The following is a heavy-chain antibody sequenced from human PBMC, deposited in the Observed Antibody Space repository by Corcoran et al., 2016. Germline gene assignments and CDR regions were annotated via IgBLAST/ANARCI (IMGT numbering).Heavy chain of an antibody. V-gene: IGHV4-34*01. J-gene: IGHJ6*02. Sequence: QVQLQQWGAGLLKPSETLSLTCAVYGGSFSGYYWSWIRQPPGKGLEWIGEINHSGSTNYNPSLKSRVTISVDTSKNQFSLKLSYVTAADTAVYYCARAVRRSSSVWKSPYYYYGMDVWGQGTTVTVSS. CDR1: GGSFSGYY. CDR3: ARAVRRSSSVWKSPYYYYGMDV. D-gene: IGHD6-19*01. CDR2: INHSGST.